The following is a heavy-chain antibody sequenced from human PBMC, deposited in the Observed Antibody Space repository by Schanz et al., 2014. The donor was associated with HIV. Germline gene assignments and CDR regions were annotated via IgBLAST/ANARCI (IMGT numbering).Heavy chain of an antibody. CDR1: GFTFNNYA. D-gene: IGHD3-22*01. J-gene: IGHJ4*02. V-gene: IGHV3-23*04. CDR3: AKPEYDSRGNSQSHFDY. CDR2: ISESGGRT. Sequence: VHLVESGGGVVQPGRSLRLSCAASGFTFNNYAMTWVRQAPGKGLEWVSSISESGGRTYYADSVNGRFTISRDNSKNTLYLQMTTLRIDDTAVYYCAKPEYDSRGNSQSHFDYWGQGTLVTVSS.